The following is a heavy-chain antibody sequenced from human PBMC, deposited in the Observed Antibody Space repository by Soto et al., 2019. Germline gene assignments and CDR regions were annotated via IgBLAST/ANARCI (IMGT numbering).Heavy chain of an antibody. V-gene: IGHV3-33*01. Sequence: QVQLVESGGGVVQPGRSLRLSCAASGFTFSSYGMHWVRQAPGKGLEWVAVIWYDGSYKYYADSVKGRFTIARDNSKNTMSLQMTSLSAEDKAVYYCARERGVYYDILTGYSSGVGVDVWGQGTTVTVPS. J-gene: IGHJ6*02. D-gene: IGHD3-9*01. CDR3: ARERGVYYDILTGYSSGVGVDV. CDR2: IWYDGSYK. CDR1: GFTFSSYG.